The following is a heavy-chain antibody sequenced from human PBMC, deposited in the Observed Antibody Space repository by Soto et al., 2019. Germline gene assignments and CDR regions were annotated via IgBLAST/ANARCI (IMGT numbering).Heavy chain of an antibody. Sequence: GGTLRLSCAASGFTFSSYWMHWVRQTPGNGLVWVPRIDLTWSTTTYADSVKGRFTISRDNANNILYLQMNSLRAEDTAVYYCASDQTMSCPTTCDYCGQVTRGAFAS. J-gene: IGHJ4*02. D-gene: IGHD1-1*01. CDR3: ASDQTMSCPTTCDY. CDR1: GFTFSSYW. V-gene: IGHV3-74*01. CDR2: IDLTWSTT.